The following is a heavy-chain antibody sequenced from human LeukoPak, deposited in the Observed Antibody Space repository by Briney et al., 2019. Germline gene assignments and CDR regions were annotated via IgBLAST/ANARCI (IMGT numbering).Heavy chain of an antibody. D-gene: IGHD5-18*01. CDR1: GITFSSYG. V-gene: IGHV3-21*01. CDR3: TRDGDTGMVGGYYHYMDV. CDR2: ITSSSSYI. Sequence: GGPLRLSCAASGITFSSYGMSWVRQAPGKGLEWVSSITSSSSYIYYADSVKGRFSISRDNAKNSLYLQMNTLRAEDTAVYYCTRDGDTGMVGGYYHYMDVWGKGTTVTVSS. J-gene: IGHJ6*03.